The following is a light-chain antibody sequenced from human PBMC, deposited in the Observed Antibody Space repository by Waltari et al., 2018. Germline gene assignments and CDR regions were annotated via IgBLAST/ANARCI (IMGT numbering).Light chain of an antibody. Sequence: QSVLTQPPSASGTPGQRVTISCSGSSSNIGSNYVYWYQQLPGTAPKLLIYRNNQRPSGAPDRFSGSKSGTSASLAISGLRSEDEADYYCAAWDDSLFWVFGGGTKLTVL. CDR2: RNN. V-gene: IGLV1-47*01. CDR3: AAWDDSLFWV. J-gene: IGLJ3*02. CDR1: SSNIGSNY.